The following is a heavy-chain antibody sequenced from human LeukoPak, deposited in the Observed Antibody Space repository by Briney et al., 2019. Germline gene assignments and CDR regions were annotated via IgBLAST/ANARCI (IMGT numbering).Heavy chain of an antibody. CDR2: INHSGST. CDR1: GGSFSGYY. V-gene: IGHV4-34*01. Sequence: SETLSLTCAVYGGSFSGYYWSWIRQPRGKGLEWIGEINHSGSTNYNPSLKSRVTISVNTSKNQFSLKLSSVTAADTAVYYCARQRCSSTSCYKGYYYYMDVWGKGTTVTVSS. D-gene: IGHD2-2*02. CDR3: ARQRCSSTSCYKGYYYYMDV. J-gene: IGHJ6*03.